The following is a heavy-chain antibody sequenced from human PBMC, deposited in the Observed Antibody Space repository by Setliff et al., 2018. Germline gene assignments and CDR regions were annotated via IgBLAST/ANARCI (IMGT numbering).Heavy chain of an antibody. CDR1: GYTFSNYF. CDR2: VTTTGSFT. Sequence: PGGSLRLSCEGSGYTFSNYFMSWFRQAPGKGLEWLAYVTTTGSFTKEAGSVRGRFSVSRDNSKNSMFLQMNDLRADDTAVYYCSRLVRYCTTTTCQRLLGEEVWGQGTLVTVSS. J-gene: IGHJ4*02. CDR3: SRLVRYCTTTTCQRLLGEEV. V-gene: IGHV3-11*03. D-gene: IGHD2-8*01.